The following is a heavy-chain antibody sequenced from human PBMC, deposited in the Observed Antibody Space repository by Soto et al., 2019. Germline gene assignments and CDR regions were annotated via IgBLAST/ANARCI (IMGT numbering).Heavy chain of an antibody. J-gene: IGHJ6*03. CDR2: IYHSGST. D-gene: IGHD2-15*01. Sequence: QVQLQESGPGLVKPSGTLSLTCAVSSGSISSSNWWSWVRQPPGKGLEWIGEIYHSGSTNYNPSRKSRVTMSVDKSKNQYSRKRSSVTAADTAVYYCASRNPLYCSGGSCYSDYYYYMDVWGKGTTVTVSS. CDR1: SGSISSSNW. V-gene: IGHV4-4*02. CDR3: ASRNPLYCSGGSCYSDYYYYMDV.